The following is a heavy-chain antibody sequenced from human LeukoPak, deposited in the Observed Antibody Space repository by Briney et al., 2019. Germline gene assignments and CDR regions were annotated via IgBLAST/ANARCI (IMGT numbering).Heavy chain of an antibody. D-gene: IGHD3-22*01. CDR2: ISGSGGST. CDR3: AKDKHYYDSSIPYFDY. CDR1: GFTFSSYA. J-gene: IGHJ4*02. Sequence: GGSLRLSCAASGFTFSSYAMSWVRQAPGKGLEWVSAISGSGGSTYYADSVKGRFTISRDNSKNTLYLQMNSLRAEDTAVYYCAKDKHYYDSSIPYFDYWGQGTLVTVSS. V-gene: IGHV3-23*01.